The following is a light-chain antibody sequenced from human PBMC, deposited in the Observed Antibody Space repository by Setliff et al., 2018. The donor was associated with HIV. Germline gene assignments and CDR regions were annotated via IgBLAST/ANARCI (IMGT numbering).Light chain of an antibody. CDR1: SSDVGNYNY. J-gene: IGLJ1*01. CDR2: EVS. CDR3: SSYTSYSTLGV. V-gene: IGLV2-14*01. Sequence: QSALTQPASVSGSPGQSITISCTGTSSDVGNYNYVSWYQQHPGKAPKVMIYEVSNRPSGVSNRFSGSKSGNTASLTISGLQAEDEADYDCSSYTSYSTLGVFGTGTKVTVL.